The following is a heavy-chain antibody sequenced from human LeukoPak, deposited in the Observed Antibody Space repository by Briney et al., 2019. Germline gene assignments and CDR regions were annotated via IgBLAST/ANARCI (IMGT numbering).Heavy chain of an antibody. CDR2: IKQDESEK. CDR1: GFALSNYW. D-gene: IGHD6-13*01. CDR3: ARDPYSSTWSYGMDI. J-gene: IGHJ6*02. Sequence: GGSLRLTCTASGFALSNYWMSWVRQTPEKGLEWVANIKQDESEKVYVDSVKGRFTISRDNAKSSLYLQMSGLRADDTGVYYCARDPYSSTWSYGMDIWGQGTTVTVSS. V-gene: IGHV3-7*05.